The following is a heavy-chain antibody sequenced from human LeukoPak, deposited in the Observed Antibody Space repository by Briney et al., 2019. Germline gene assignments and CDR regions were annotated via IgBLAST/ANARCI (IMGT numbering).Heavy chain of an antibody. Sequence: GGSLRLSCSASGFTFSSYAMHWVRQAPGKGLEYVSAISSNGGSTYYADSVKGRFTISRDNSKNTLYLQMSSLRAEDTAAYYCVKGGSSSWYPFDYWGQGTLVTVSS. CDR1: GFTFSSYA. CDR2: ISSNGGST. D-gene: IGHD6-13*01. CDR3: VKGGSSSWYPFDY. J-gene: IGHJ4*02. V-gene: IGHV3-64D*06.